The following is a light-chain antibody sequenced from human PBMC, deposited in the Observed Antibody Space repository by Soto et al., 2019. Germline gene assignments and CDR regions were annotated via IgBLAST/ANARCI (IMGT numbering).Light chain of an antibody. CDR3: QQYGSSPPYT. Sequence: EIVLTQSPGTLSLSPGERATLSCRASQSVSSSYLAWYQQKPGQAPRLLIYGASSRATGIPDRFSGSGSGTDFTLTSSRLGPEDFAVYYCQQYGSSPPYTFGQGTKLEIK. V-gene: IGKV3-20*01. CDR2: GAS. J-gene: IGKJ2*01. CDR1: QSVSSSY.